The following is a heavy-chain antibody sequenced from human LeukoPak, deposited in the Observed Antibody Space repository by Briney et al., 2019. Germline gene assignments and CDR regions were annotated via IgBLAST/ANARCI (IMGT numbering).Heavy chain of an antibody. CDR1: GYTFTSYY. CDR2: INPSGGST. CDR3: AVVRFAKTFFDY. J-gene: IGHJ4*02. Sequence: ASVKVSCKASGYTFTSYYMHWVRQAPGQGLEWMGIINPSGGSTSYAQMFQGRVTMTRDTSTSTVYMELSSLRSEDTAVYYCAVVRFAKTFFDYWGQGTLVTVSS. V-gene: IGHV1-46*01. D-gene: IGHD4-23*01.